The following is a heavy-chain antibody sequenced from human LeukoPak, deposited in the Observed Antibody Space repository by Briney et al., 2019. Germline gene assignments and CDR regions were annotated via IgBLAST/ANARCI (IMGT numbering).Heavy chain of an antibody. CDR3: ARALGLDFTIFGVVIPYFDY. D-gene: IGHD3-3*01. Sequence: PSETLSLTCTVSGGSISSGSYYWSWIRQPAGKGLEWIGRIYTSGSTNYNPSLKSRATISVDTSKNQFSLKLSSVTAADTAVYYCARALGLDFTIFGVVIPYFDYWGQGTLVTVSS. V-gene: IGHV4-61*02. J-gene: IGHJ4*02. CDR1: GGSISSGSYY. CDR2: IYTSGST.